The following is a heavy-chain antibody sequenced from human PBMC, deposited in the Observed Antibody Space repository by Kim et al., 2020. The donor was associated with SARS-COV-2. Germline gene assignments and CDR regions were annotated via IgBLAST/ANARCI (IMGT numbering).Heavy chain of an antibody. CDR3: ARGGDDLLRYVDY. CDR1: GDTFTSYT. J-gene: IGHJ4*01. V-gene: IGHV1-3*04. Sequence: ASVKVSCKASGDTFTSYTIHWVRQAPGQRLEWMGGINTGNGTTKYSQKFQGRVTISRDTSASTAYLELSSLRSEDTAVYYCARGGDDLLRYVDYWGYGTL. CDR2: INTGNGTT. D-gene: IGHD1-26*01.